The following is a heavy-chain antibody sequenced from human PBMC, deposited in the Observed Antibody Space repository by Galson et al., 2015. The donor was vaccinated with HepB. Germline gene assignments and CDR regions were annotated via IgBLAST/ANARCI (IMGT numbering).Heavy chain of an antibody. D-gene: IGHD6-13*01. V-gene: IGHV3-23*01. Sequence: SLRLSCAAFGFTFSSYALTWVRQAPGKGLEWVSIIGGSGSAYYAGSVKGRFTISRDNSKSTLYLQMNSLRAEDTAVYYCAKGLPGTRSFDYWGQGTLVTVSS. CDR1: GFTFSSYA. J-gene: IGHJ4*02. CDR2: IIGGSGSA. CDR3: AKGLPGTRSFDY.